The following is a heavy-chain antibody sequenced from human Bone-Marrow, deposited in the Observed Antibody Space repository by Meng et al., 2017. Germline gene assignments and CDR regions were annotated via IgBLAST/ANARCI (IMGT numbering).Heavy chain of an antibody. Sequence: SVKVSCKASGGTFSSYTISWVRQAPGQGLEWMGRIIPILGIANYAQKFQGRVTITADKSTSTAYMELNSLRAEDTAVYYCARDAYCGGDCYWGYFQHWGQGNLVNGAS. CDR1: GGTFSSYT. CDR2: IIPILGIA. CDR3: ARDAYCGGDCYWGYFQH. J-gene: IGHJ1*01. D-gene: IGHD2-21*02. V-gene: IGHV1-69*04.